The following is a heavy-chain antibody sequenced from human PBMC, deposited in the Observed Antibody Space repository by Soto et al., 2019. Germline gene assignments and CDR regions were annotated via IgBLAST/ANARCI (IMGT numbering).Heavy chain of an antibody. CDR2: IYYSGST. J-gene: IGHJ6*02. D-gene: IGHD2-2*01. CDR1: GGSISSGDYY. CDR3: ARSRFHCSSTSCYPYGMDV. Sequence: SETLSLTCTVSGGSISSGDYYWSWIRQPPGKGLEWIGYIYYSGSTYYNPSLKSRVTISVDTSKNQFSLKLSSVTAADTAVYYCARSRFHCSSTSCYPYGMDVWGPGTTVTVSS. V-gene: IGHV4-30-4*01.